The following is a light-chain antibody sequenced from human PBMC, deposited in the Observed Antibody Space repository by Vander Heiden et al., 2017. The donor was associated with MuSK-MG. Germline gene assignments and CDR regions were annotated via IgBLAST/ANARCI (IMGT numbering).Light chain of an antibody. CDR2: DDS. CDR1: NIGRKS. V-gene: IGLV3-21*02. J-gene: IGLJ2*01. CDR3: QVWDTVSDHLVV. Sequence: SYVLTQPPSVSLAPGHTATLPGGGNNIGRKSVHWYQRKPGQAPVLVVYDDSDRPSGIPERFSGSNSGNTATLTISTVEAGDEADYYCQVWDTVSDHLVVFGGGTKLTVL.